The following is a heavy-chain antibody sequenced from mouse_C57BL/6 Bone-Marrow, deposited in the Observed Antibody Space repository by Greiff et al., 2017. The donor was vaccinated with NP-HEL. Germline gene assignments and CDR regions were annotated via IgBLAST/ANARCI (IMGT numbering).Heavy chain of an antibody. V-gene: IGHV5-6*01. CDR2: ISSGGSYT. D-gene: IGHD2-2*01. CDR1: GFTFSSYG. Sequence: EVQLVESGGDLVKPGGSLKLSCAASGFTFSSYGMSWVRQTPDKRLEWVATISSGGSYTYYPDSVKGRFTISRDNAKNTLYLQMSSLKSEDTAMYDWARHGYVWFAYWGQGTLVTVSA. CDR3: ARHGYVWFAY. J-gene: IGHJ3*01.